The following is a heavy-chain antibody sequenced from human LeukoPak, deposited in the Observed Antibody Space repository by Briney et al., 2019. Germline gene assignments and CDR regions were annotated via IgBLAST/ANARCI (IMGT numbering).Heavy chain of an antibody. CDR1: GFTFNNHA. Sequence: PGGSLRLSCAASGFTFNNHAMGWVRQAPGKGLEWVSDVSDSGTSTCYADSVKGRFAISRDNSKNTLCLQMSSLRSEDTAVYHCAKGIGRTCSRGNVFDSWGQGTLVTVSS. CDR3: AKGIGRTCSRGNVFDS. V-gene: IGHV3-23*01. CDR2: VSDSGTST. J-gene: IGHJ4*02. D-gene: IGHD1-1*01.